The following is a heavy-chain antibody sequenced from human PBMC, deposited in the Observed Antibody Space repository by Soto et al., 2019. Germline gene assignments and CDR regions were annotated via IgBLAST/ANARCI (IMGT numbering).Heavy chain of an antibody. D-gene: IGHD2-8*01. V-gene: IGHV3-48*03. CDR3: ASGGVY. CDR2: ISGTGFTT. J-gene: IGHJ4*02. CDR1: GFNFSNYD. Sequence: PGGSLRLSCAASGFNFSNYDMNWIRQAPGGGLEWIAFISGTGFTTYYADSARPRFTISRDNSQGALFLQMDSLTVDDSGIYFCASGGVYWGQGVPVTVSS.